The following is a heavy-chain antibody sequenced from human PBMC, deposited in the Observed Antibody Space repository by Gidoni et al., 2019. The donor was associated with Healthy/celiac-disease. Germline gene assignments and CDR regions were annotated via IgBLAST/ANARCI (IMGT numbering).Heavy chain of an antibody. J-gene: IGHJ4*02. CDR2: IWYDGSNK. D-gene: IGHD4-17*01. CDR3: ARDLSGDYVFDY. Sequence: QVQPVESGGGVVQPGRSLRLSCAASGFTFSSYGMHWVRQAPGKGLEWVAVIWYDGSNKYYADSVKGRFTISRDNSKNTLYLQMNSLRAEDTAVYYCARDLSGDYVFDYWGQGTLVTVSS. V-gene: IGHV3-33*01. CDR1: GFTFSSYG.